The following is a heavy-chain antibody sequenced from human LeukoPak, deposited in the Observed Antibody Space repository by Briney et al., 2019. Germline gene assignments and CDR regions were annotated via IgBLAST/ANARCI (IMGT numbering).Heavy chain of an antibody. CDR3: ARDMEDIWSGYTEYYFDY. Sequence: GASVKVSCKASGYTFTTYYMHWVRQAPGQGLEWVGVINPGSGTTSYAQKFQGRVTVTRDMSTSTVYMELSSLRSEDTAVYYCARDMEDIWSGYTEYYFDYWGQGTLVTVSS. CDR2: INPGSGTT. D-gene: IGHD3-3*01. V-gene: IGHV1-46*01. CDR1: GYTFTTYY. J-gene: IGHJ4*02.